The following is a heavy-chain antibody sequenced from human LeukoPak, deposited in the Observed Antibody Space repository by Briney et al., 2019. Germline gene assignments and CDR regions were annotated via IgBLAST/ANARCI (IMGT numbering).Heavy chain of an antibody. Sequence: PGGSLRLSCAASGFTFSSYWMHWVRQAPGKGLVWVSRVNSDGSGTTYADSVKGRFTISRDNAKNTLYLQMNSLRAEDTAVYYCARESKYSGYPFDYWGQETLVTVSS. CDR1: GFTFSSYW. V-gene: IGHV3-74*01. CDR2: VNSDGSGT. J-gene: IGHJ4*02. CDR3: ARESKYSGYPFDY. D-gene: IGHD5-12*01.